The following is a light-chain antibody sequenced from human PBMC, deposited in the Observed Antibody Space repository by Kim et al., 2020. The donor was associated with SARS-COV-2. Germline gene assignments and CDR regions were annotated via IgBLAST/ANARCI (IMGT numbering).Light chain of an antibody. CDR2: YDN. CDR3: QVLDRSTDHWV. J-gene: IGLJ3*02. CDR1: NIGGIS. Sequence: SGQTARLASGGDNIGGISVHGDQQGPGLAPILIMYYDNDRPSGSPERFSGCNSGNTATLTISGVEAGDEADYYCQVLDRSTDHWVFGGGTQLTVL. V-gene: IGLV3-21*01.